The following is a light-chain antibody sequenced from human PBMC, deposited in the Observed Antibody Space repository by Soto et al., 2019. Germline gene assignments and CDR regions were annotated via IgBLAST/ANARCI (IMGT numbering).Light chain of an antibody. CDR3: QQYGRSPPLI. CDR2: GAF. J-gene: IGKJ4*01. Sequence: EIVLTQSPGTLSLSPGERATLSCRASQSVSSNYLAWYQQKPGQAPRLLIYGAFTRATGIPDRISGSGSGTDFTLTISRLEPEDFAVYYCQQYGRSPPLIFGGGTKVEIK. V-gene: IGKV3-20*01. CDR1: QSVSSNY.